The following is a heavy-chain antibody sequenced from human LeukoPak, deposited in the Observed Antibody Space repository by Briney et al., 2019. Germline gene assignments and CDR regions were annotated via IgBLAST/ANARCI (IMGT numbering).Heavy chain of an antibody. V-gene: IGHV1-2*02. CDR1: GYTFTGYY. Sequence: GVSVKVSCKASGYTFTGYYMHWVRQAPGQGLEWMGWINPNSGGTNYAQKFQGRVTMTRDTSISTAYMELSSLRSEDTAVYYCARHPEVAGNCFDPWGQGTLVTVSS. J-gene: IGHJ5*02. D-gene: IGHD6-19*01. CDR2: INPNSGGT. CDR3: ARHPEVAGNCFDP.